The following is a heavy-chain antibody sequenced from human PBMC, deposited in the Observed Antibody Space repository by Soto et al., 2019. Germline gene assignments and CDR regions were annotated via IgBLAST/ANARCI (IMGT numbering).Heavy chain of an antibody. V-gene: IGHV3-23*01. Sequence: GGSLRLSCAASGFTFSSYAMSWVRQAPGKGLEWVSAISGSGGSTYYADSVKGRFTISRDNSKNTLYLQMNSLRAEDTAVYYCAKAVTTVTTPTYYYYYGMDVWGQGTTVTVSS. D-gene: IGHD4-17*01. CDR2: ISGSGGST. CDR3: AKAVTTVTTPTYYYYYGMDV. J-gene: IGHJ6*02. CDR1: GFTFSSYA.